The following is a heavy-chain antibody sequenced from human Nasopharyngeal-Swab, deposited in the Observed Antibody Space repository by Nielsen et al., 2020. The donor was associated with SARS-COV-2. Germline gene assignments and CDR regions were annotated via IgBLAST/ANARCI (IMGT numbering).Heavy chain of an antibody. D-gene: IGHD1-26*01. CDR2: IKQDGSEK. V-gene: IGHV3-7*01. Sequence: GGSLRLSCAASGFTFSSYWMSWVRQAPGKGLEWVANIKQDGSEKYYVDSVKGRFTISRDNAKNSLYLQMNSLRAEDTAVYYCARVFGWELLRDGFDYWGQGTLVTASS. CDR1: GFTFSSYW. J-gene: IGHJ4*02. CDR3: ARVFGWELLRDGFDY.